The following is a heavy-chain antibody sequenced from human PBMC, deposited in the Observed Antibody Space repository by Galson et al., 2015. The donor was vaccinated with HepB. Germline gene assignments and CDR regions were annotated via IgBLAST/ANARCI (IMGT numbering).Heavy chain of an antibody. V-gene: IGHV3-30*02. J-gene: IGHJ6*02. CDR3: AKAEQQLDGYYYYGMGV. CDR2: IQYDGSNK. Sequence: SLRLSCAASGFTFSSYGMHWVRQAPGKGLEWVAFIQYDGSNKYYADSVKGRFTISRDNSKNTLYLQMNSLRAEDTAVYYCAKAEQQLDGYYYYGMGVWGQGTTVTVSS. D-gene: IGHD6-13*01. CDR1: GFTFSSYG.